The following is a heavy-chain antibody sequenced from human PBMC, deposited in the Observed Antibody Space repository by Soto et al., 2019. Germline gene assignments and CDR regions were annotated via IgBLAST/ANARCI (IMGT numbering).Heavy chain of an antibody. Sequence: ASVKVSCKASGGTFSSYTFTWVRQAPGQGFQWMGIIIPSRGLTTYAQKFQGRVTLTRDTSTSTVYMELSSLRSEDTAVYFCARFVAATGHDYWGQGTLVTVSS. CDR2: IIPSRGLT. V-gene: IGHV1-46*03. CDR1: GGTFSSYT. J-gene: IGHJ4*02. CDR3: ARFVAATGHDY. D-gene: IGHD3-9*01.